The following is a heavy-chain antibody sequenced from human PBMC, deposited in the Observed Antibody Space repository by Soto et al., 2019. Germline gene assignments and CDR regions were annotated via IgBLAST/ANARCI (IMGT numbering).Heavy chain of an antibody. Sequence: PGGALRLSWAASGFTFSSDGMHWGRQAPGKGLEWVAVISYDGSNKYYADSVKGRFTISRDNSKNTLYLQMNSLRAEDTAVYYCAFIISGRYLRDSFHISGQGPMVTVS. V-gene: IGHV3-30*03. CDR1: GFTFSSDG. J-gene: IGHJ3*02. CDR2: ISYDGSNK. D-gene: IGHD6-19*01. CDR3: AFIISGRYLRDSFHI.